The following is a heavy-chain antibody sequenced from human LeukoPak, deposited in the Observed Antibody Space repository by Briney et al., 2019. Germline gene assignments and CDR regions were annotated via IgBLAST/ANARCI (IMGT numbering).Heavy chain of an antibody. CDR1: GFTFSSYA. D-gene: IGHD2-2*02. CDR3: ARDAEYCSSTSCYKDYYYYMDV. CDR2: ISSNGGST. J-gene: IGHJ6*03. V-gene: IGHV3-64*01. Sequence: GGSLRLSCAASGFTFSSYAMHWVRQVPGKGLEYVSAISSNGGSTYYANSVKGRFTISRDNSKNTLYLQMGSLRAEDMAVYYCARDAEYCSSTSCYKDYYYYMDVWGKGTTVTVSS.